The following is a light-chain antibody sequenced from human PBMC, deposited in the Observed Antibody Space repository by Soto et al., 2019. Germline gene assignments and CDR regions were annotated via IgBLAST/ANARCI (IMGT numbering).Light chain of an antibody. CDR2: NSS. Sequence: EIVLTQSPGSLSLSPGERATLSCRASQSVRSNYLAWYQQKPGQAPRLLIYNSSTRATGIPDRFSGSGSGTDITLTISRLEPEDFALYYGQQYRDLPQTFGQGTQVEIK. V-gene: IGKV3-20*01. CDR3: QQYRDLPQT. J-gene: IGKJ1*01. CDR1: QSVRSNY.